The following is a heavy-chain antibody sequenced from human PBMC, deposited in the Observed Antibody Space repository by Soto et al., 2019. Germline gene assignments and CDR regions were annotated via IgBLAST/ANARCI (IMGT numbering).Heavy chain of an antibody. CDR3: ARESGENWTYEAH. CDR1: GGSISNNDYY. D-gene: IGHD1-7*01. J-gene: IGHJ1*01. V-gene: IGHV4-30-4*01. Sequence: QVQLQESGPGLVKPSQTLSLTCTVSGGSISNNDYYWSWIRQPPGKGLEWIGYIYYSGSSFYNPSLNSRVTVSIDTSKSQLSLNLQSATAADTALYYCARESGENWTYEAHWGQGTLVTVSS. CDR2: IYYSGSS.